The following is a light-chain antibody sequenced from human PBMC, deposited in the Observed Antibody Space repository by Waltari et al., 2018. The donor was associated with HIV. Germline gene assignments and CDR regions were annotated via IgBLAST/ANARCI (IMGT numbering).Light chain of an antibody. V-gene: IGLV1-44*01. CDR1: SSNIGNNP. CDR3: ASWDNNVAGRV. J-gene: IGLJ2*01. CDR2: SAH. Sequence: QSVLTQPPSASGSPGQRVTISCSGSSSNIGNNPTNWYQQLPGTAPKLLVYSAHQRPSGVPDRFSGSKSGTSASLAISGLQSEDEGDYYCASWDNNVAGRVFGGRTRLTVL.